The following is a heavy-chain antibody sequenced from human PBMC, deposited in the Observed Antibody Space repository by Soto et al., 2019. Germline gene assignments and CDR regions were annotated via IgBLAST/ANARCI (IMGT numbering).Heavy chain of an antibody. D-gene: IGHD1-20*01. Sequence: PGGSLRLSCAASGFSFSKFPMHWVRQSPGKGLEYVAAISSHGGGTYYTDSVMGRFNISRDNSKNTLYLQMGSVRTEDTAVYYCARGLYILWAVDAWGRGTMVTVSS. CDR2: ISSHGGGT. V-gene: IGHV3-64*02. CDR1: GFSFSKFP. J-gene: IGHJ3*01. CDR3: ARGLYILWAVDA.